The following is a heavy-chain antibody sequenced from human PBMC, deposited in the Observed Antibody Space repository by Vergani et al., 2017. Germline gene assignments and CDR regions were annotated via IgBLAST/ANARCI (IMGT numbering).Heavy chain of an antibody. CDR2: ISGSGGST. J-gene: IGHJ1*01. CDR3: AKDRHSSGWYGYFQH. CDR1: GFTFSSYA. D-gene: IGHD6-19*01. V-gene: IGHV3-23*01. Sequence: EVQLLESGGGLVQPGGSLRLSCAASGFTFSSYAMSWVRQAPGKGLEWVSAISGSGGSTYYADSVKGRFTISRDNSKNTLYLQMNSLRDEDTAVYYCAKDRHSSGWYGYFQHWGQGTLVTVSS.